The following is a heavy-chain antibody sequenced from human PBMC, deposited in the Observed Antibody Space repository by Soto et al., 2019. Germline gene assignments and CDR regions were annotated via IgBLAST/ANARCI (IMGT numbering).Heavy chain of an antibody. CDR3: AREPANGDYPGY. CDR2: INHSGST. V-gene: IGHV4-34*01. D-gene: IGHD4-17*01. CDR1: GGSFSGYY. J-gene: IGHJ4*02. Sequence: SETLSLTCAVYGGSFSGYYWSWIRQPPGKGLEWIGEINHSGSTNYNPSLKSRVTISVDTSKNQFSLKLSSVTAADTAVYYCAREPANGDYPGYWSQGTLVTVSS.